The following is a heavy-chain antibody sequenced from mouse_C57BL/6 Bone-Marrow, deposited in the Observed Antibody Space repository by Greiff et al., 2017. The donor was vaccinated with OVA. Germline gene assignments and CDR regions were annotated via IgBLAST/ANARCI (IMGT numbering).Heavy chain of an antibody. CDR2: IDPSDSST. CDR1: GYTFTSYW. J-gene: IGHJ1*03. Sequence: VQLQQPGAELVRPGTSVKLSCKASGYTFTSYWMHWVKQRPGQGLEWIGVIDPSDSSTNYNQKFKGKATLTVDTSSSTAYMQLSSLTSEDSAVYYCARPYGSSPSWYFDVWGTGTTVTVSS. V-gene: IGHV1-59*01. D-gene: IGHD1-1*01. CDR3: ARPYGSSPSWYFDV.